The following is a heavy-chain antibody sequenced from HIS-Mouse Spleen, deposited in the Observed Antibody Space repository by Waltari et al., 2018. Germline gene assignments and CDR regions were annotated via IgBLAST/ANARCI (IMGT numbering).Heavy chain of an antibody. J-gene: IGHJ2*01. CDR2: ISYRGRP. V-gene: IGHV4-39*07. Sequence: QLQLQESGPGLVKPSETLSLTCTVSGGSISSSSYYWGWIGQPPGKGLEWIGSISYRGRPYYKPSLKVRVTISVDTSNNQFSLKLSSVTAADTAVYYCAREIPYSSSWYDWYFDLWGRGTLVTVSS. CDR3: AREIPYSSSWYDWYFDL. CDR1: GGSISSSSYY. D-gene: IGHD6-13*01.